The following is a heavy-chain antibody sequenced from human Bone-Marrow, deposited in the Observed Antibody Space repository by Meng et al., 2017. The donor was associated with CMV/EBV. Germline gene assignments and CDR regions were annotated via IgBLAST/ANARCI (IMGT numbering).Heavy chain of an antibody. V-gene: IGHV6-1*01. CDR3: ARDKGGSYGKFPY. CDR1: GDRFSSNSDA. CDR2: TYYRSKWYN. J-gene: IGHJ4*02. D-gene: IGHD1-26*01. Sequence: SETLSLNCDISGDRFSSNSDAWNWIRPSPSRGLEWLGRTYYRSKWYNNYPVSVKSRITINPVTSKNQFSLQLNSVTPEDTAVYYCARDKGGSYGKFPYWGQGTLVTVSS.